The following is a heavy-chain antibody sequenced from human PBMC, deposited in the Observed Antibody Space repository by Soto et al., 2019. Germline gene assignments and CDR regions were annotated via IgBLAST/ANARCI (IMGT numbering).Heavy chain of an antibody. J-gene: IGHJ6*01. D-gene: IGHD2-2*01. CDR1: GFTFSSYG. Sequence: GGSLRLSCAASGFTFSSYGMHRVRPAPGKGLERVAGIGDDGSNKYYADSVTGRFTISRDNSKNTLYLQMNSLRAEDTAVYYCASHPVIVVLPAAGNYYYGMDVLRPGTTGIISS. V-gene: IGHV3-33*01. CDR3: ASHPVIVVLPAAGNYYYGMDV. CDR2: IGDDGSNK.